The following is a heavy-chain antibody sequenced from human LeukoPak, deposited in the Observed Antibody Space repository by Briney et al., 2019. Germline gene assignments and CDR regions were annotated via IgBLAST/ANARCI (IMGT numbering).Heavy chain of an antibody. D-gene: IGHD6-19*01. Sequence: SVKVSCKASGGTFSSYAISWVRQAPGQGLEWMGGTIPIFGTANYAQKFQGRVTITTDESTSTAYMELSSLRSEDTAVYYCASGKFSGIAVAGTLGYWGQGTLVTVSS. CDR2: TIPIFGTA. CDR3: ASGKFSGIAVAGTLGY. J-gene: IGHJ4*02. CDR1: GGTFSSYA. V-gene: IGHV1-69*05.